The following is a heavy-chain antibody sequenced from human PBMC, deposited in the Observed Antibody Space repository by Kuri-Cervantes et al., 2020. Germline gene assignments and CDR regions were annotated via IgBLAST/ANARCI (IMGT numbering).Heavy chain of an antibody. CDR1: GFIFGNAW. J-gene: IGHJ3*01. CDR3: TTDPYFSL. CDR2: IKSESDGGTT. D-gene: IGHD2-21*01. Sequence: GESLKISCEASGFIFGNAWMGWVRQAAGKGLEWAGRIKSESDGGTTDYAPPVKGRFTISRDESKNMLYLQMNSLKTEDTAPYYCTTDPYFSLWGHGTLVTVSS. V-gene: IGHV3-15*01.